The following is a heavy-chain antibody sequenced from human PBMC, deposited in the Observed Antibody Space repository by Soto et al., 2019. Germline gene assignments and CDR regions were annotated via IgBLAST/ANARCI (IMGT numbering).Heavy chain of an antibody. V-gene: IGHV1-2*04. Sequence: GASVKGACKASVYTFTGYYMHWVRQAPGQGLEWMGWINPNSGGTNYAQKVQGWATMTRDTSISTAYMELSRLRSDDTAVYYCARSWDIVVVPAATVAYFDYWRQGTLVTVSS. D-gene: IGHD2-2*01. J-gene: IGHJ4*02. CDR3: ARSWDIVVVPAATVAYFDY. CDR2: INPNSGGT. CDR1: VYTFTGYY.